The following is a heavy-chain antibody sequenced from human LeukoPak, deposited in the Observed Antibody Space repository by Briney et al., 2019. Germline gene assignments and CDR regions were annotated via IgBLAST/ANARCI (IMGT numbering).Heavy chain of an antibody. V-gene: IGHV4-39*07. CDR1: GGSISSNSYY. D-gene: IGHD3-10*01. J-gene: IGHJ4*02. CDR3: ARALITMVRGVIRVVDAFDI. CDR2: IYTSGST. Sequence: SETLSLTCAVSGGSISSNSYYWGWIRQPPGKGLEWIGRIYTSGSTNYNPSLKSRVTMSVDTSKNQFSLKLSSVTAADTAVYYCARALITMVRGVIRVVDAFDIWGQGSLVTVSS.